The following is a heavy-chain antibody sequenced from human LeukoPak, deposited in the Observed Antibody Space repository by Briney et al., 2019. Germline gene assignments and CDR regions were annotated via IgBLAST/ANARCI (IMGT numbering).Heavy chain of an antibody. CDR2: ISNGGGST. CDR3: AKDRWGSGGSGGGDY. V-gene: IGHV3-23*01. Sequence: QPGRSLRLSCAASGYTFSSYAMTWVRQAPGKGLEWVSTISNGGGSTYYADSVKGRFTISRDNSKNTVYLQMSSLRAEDTAVYYCAKDRWGSGGSGGGDYWGQGTLVTVSS. D-gene: IGHD2-15*01. CDR1: GYTFSSYA. J-gene: IGHJ4*02.